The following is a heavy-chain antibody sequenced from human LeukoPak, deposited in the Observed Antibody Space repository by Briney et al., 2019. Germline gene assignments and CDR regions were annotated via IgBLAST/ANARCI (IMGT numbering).Heavy chain of an antibody. D-gene: IGHD2-2*01. CDR1: GYSFTSYG. Sequence: ASVKVSCKASGYSFTSYGISWVRQAPGQGLEWMGWISAYNGNTNYAQKLQGRVTMTTDTSTSTAYMELRSLRSDDTAVYYCARALVPAANYYYYYYMDVWGKGTTVTVSS. V-gene: IGHV1-18*01. CDR3: ARALVPAANYYYYYYMDV. CDR2: ISAYNGNT. J-gene: IGHJ6*03.